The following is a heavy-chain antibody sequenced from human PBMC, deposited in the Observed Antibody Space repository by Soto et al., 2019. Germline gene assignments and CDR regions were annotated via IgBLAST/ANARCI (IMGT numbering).Heavy chain of an antibody. CDR2: ISYDGSNK. Sequence: GGSLRLSCAASGFTFSSYAMHRVRQAPGKGLEWVAVISYDGSNKYYADSVKGRFTISRDNSKNTLYLQMNSLRAEDTAVYYCARDMVAITILALYYYYYYGMDVWGQGTTVTVSS. CDR1: GFTFSSYA. D-gene: IGHD3-3*01. CDR3: ARDMVAITILALYYYYYYGMDV. J-gene: IGHJ6*02. V-gene: IGHV3-30-3*01.